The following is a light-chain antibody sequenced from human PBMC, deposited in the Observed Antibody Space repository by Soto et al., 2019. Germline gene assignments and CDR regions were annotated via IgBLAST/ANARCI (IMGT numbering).Light chain of an antibody. Sequence: DIQMTQSPSTLSASVGDRVTLTCRASQGISNYLAWYQQKPGKVPKVLIYAASTLQSGIPSRFSGSGSGTDFTLTISSLQPEDVATYYCQKYNSAPETFGQGTKVEIK. CDR3: QKYNSAPET. J-gene: IGKJ1*01. CDR2: AAS. V-gene: IGKV1-27*01. CDR1: QGISNY.